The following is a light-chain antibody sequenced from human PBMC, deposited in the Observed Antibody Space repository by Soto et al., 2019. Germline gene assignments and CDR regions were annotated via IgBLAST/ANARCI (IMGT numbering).Light chain of an antibody. CDR1: QSVSSY. J-gene: IGKJ2*01. CDR2: DAS. Sequence: EIVLTQSPATLSLSPGERATLSCRASQSVSSYLAWYQQKPGQAPRLLIYDASNRATGIPARFSGSGSGTDFTHTISSLEPEDFAVYYCQQRSNSYTFGQGTKLEIK. CDR3: QQRSNSYT. V-gene: IGKV3-11*01.